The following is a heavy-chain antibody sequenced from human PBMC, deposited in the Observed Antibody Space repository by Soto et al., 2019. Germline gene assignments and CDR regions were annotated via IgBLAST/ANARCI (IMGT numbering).Heavy chain of an antibody. CDR3: ARDVNYG. J-gene: IGHJ6*01. CDR1: GFTFSNYA. V-gene: IGHV3-30-3*01. CDR2: ISYDGGSK. Sequence: QVQLVESGGGVVQPGRSLRLSCAASGFTFSNYAMHWVRQAPGKGLEWVAVISYDGGSKYYADSVKGRFTISRDNTKNPLYLQMDGLGAEDTAVYYCARDVNYG.